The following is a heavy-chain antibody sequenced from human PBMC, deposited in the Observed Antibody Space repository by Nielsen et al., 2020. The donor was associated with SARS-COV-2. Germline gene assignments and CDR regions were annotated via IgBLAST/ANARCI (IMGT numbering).Heavy chain of an antibody. D-gene: IGHD5-12*01. CDR2: IYFSGRT. V-gene: IGHV4-31*03. CDR3: ARESSSYDHYNSGMDV. CDR1: GGSISSGGYY. Sequence: SETLSLTCTVSGGSISSGGYYWSWIRHHPGKGLEWIGYIYFSGRTCYNPSLKSRVTISVDTSKNQFSLSLRSVTGADTALYYCARESSSYDHYNSGMDVCGLGTTITVSS. J-gene: IGHJ6*02.